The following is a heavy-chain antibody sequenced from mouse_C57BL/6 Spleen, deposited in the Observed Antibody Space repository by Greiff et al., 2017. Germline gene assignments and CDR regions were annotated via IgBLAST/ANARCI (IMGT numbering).Heavy chain of an antibody. Sequence: VQLQQSGPELVKPGASVKISCKASGYTFTDYYMNWVKQSHGKSLEWIGDINPNNGGTSYNQKFKGKATLTVDKSSSTAYMELRRLTSEYSAVYYCARWESTMITAYWYFEVWGTGTTVTFSS. CDR3: ARWESTMITAYWYFEV. V-gene: IGHV1-26*01. CDR2: INPNNGGT. D-gene: IGHD2-4*01. CDR1: GYTFTDYY. J-gene: IGHJ1*03.